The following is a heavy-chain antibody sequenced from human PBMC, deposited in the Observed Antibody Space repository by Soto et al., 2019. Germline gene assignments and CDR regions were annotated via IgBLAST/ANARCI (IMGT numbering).Heavy chain of an antibody. CDR3: ARGGIAVAGDLFDY. CDR1: GGSFSGYY. D-gene: IGHD6-19*01. CDR2: INHSGST. J-gene: IGHJ4*02. V-gene: IGHV4-34*01. Sequence: SETLSLTCAVYGGSFSGYYWSWIRQPPGKGLEWIGEINHSGSTNYNPSLKSRVTISVDTSKNQFSLKLSSVTAADTAVYYCARGGIAVAGDLFDYWGQGTLVTVSS.